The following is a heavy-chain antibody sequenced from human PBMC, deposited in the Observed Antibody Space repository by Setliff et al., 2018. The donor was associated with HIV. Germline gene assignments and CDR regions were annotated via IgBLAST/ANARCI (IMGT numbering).Heavy chain of an antibody. CDR3: ARAYYPWPFEF. Sequence: NPSETLSLTCTVSGGSISSTSYYWSWIRQPPGKGLEWIGYIYYSGSTNCNPSLKSRVTISVDTSKNQFSLTLISVTAADTAVYYCARAYYPWPFEFWGQGTMVTVSS. V-gene: IGHV4-61*01. CDR2: IYYSGST. J-gene: IGHJ3*01. D-gene: IGHD3-10*01. CDR1: GGSISSTSYY.